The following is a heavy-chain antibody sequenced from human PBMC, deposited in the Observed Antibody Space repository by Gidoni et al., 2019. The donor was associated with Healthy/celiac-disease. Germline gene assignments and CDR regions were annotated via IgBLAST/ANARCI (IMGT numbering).Heavy chain of an antibody. CDR2: IYYSGST. V-gene: IGHV4-59*01. Sequence: QVQLQESGPGLVKPSATLSLTCTVSGGPISSYSWRWIRQPPGKGLEWIGYIYYSGSTNYNPSLKSRVTISVDTSKNQFSLKLSSVTAADTAVYYCARWRLTMVRGVFYDAFDIWGQGTMVTVSS. CDR3: ARWRLTMVRGVFYDAFDI. CDR1: GGPISSYS. D-gene: IGHD3-10*01. J-gene: IGHJ3*02.